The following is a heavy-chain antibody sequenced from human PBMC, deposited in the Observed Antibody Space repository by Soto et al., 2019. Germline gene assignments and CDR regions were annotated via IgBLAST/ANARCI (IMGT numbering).Heavy chain of an antibody. V-gene: IGHV4-30-4*01. Sequence: KPSETLSLTCTVSGGSINIADYYLSWIRQPPGKGLEWIGYIYYSGSTYYNPSLKSRVTISVDTSKSQFSLKLGSVTAADAAVYYCARASTIFGGVVRFDSWGQGTLFTVSS. CDR3: ARASTIFGGVVRFDS. D-gene: IGHD3-3*01. CDR1: GGSINIADYY. CDR2: IYYSGST. J-gene: IGHJ4*02.